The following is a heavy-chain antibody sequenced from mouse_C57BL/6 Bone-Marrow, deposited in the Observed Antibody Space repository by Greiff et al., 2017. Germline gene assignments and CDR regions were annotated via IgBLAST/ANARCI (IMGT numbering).Heavy chain of an antibody. V-gene: IGHV1-54*01. D-gene: IGHD2-1*01. CDR3: ARSGVTRKNYYAMDY. J-gene: IGHJ4*01. Sequence: QVQLQQSGAELVRPGTSVKVSCKASGYAFTNYLIEWVKQRPGQGLEWIGVINPGSGGTNYNEKFKGKATLTADKSSSTAYMQLSSLTSEDSAVYFCARSGVTRKNYYAMDYGGQGTSVTVSA. CDR1: GYAFTNYL. CDR2: INPGSGGT.